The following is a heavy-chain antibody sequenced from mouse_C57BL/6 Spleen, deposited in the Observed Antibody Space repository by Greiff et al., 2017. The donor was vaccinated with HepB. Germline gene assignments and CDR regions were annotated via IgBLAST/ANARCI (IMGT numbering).Heavy chain of an antibody. CDR1: GFTFSDYG. D-gene: IGHD1-1*01. CDR2: ISSGSSTI. V-gene: IGHV5-17*01. J-gene: IGHJ1*03. CDR3: ASSYGSSFWYFDV. Sequence: EVQLVESGGGLVKPGGSLKLSCAASGFTFSDYGMHWVRQAPEKWLEWVAYISSGSSTIYYADTVKGRFTISRDNAKNTLFLQMTSLRSEDTAMYYCASSYGSSFWYFDVWGTGTTVTVSS.